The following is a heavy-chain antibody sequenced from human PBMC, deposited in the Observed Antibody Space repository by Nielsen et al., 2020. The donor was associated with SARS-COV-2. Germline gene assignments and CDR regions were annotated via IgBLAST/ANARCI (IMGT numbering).Heavy chain of an antibody. D-gene: IGHD1-20*01. V-gene: IGHV1-18*01. CDR1: GYTFTSYG. J-gene: IGHJ4*02. CDR3: ARARYNWNEGDY. CDR2: ISAYNGNT. Sequence: ASVKVSCKASGYTFTSYGFSWVRQAPGQGLEWMGWISAYNGNTNYAQKLQGRVTMTTDTSTSTAYMELRSLRSDDTAVYYCARARYNWNEGDYWGQGTLVTVSS.